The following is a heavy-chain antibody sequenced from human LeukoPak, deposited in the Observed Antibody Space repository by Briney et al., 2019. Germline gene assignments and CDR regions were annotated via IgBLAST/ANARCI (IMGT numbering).Heavy chain of an antibody. CDR1: GFTFSSFW. CDR2: IDQDGSVR. V-gene: IGHV3-7*01. J-gene: IGHJ4*02. Sequence: TGGSLRLSCVASGFTFSSFWMSWVRQAPGKGLEFVANIDQDGSVRNYVDSVKGRFLISRDNAKNSLYLQMDGLRAEDTAVYFCARDPGSSSFDYWGLGTPVTVSS. CDR3: ARDPGSSSFDY. D-gene: IGHD6-13*01.